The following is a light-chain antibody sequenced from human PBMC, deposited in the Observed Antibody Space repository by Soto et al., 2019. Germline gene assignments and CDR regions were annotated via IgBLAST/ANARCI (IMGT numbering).Light chain of an antibody. J-gene: IGKJ5*01. CDR3: QQYGSSPVT. CDR2: GAS. CDR1: QSVSSSY. Sequence: EIVLTQSPGTLSLSPGERATLSCRASQSVSSSYLAWYQQKPGQAPRLLIYGASSRANGIPDRFSGSGSGTDFILTISRLEPEDFAVYYCQQYGSSPVTFGQGTRLEIK. V-gene: IGKV3-20*01.